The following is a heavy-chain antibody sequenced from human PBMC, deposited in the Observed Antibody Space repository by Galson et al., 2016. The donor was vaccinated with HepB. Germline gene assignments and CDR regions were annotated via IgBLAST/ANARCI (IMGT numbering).Heavy chain of an antibody. Sequence: SLRLSCAASGFTFRSYTVNWVRQTPGKGLEWVSAISGSGSSTYYADSVKGRFTISRDKSKNTVYLEMNSLRAEDTAVYYCAKGYGFWTAFDYWGQGTLVTVSS. CDR3: AKGYGFWTAFDY. J-gene: IGHJ4*02. CDR2: ISGSGSST. CDR1: GFTFRSYT. D-gene: IGHD3-3*01. V-gene: IGHV3-23*01.